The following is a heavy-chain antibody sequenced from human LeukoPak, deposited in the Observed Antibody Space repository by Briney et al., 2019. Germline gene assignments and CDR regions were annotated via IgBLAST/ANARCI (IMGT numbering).Heavy chain of an antibody. V-gene: IGHV1-69*04. J-gene: IGHJ4*02. CDR1: GGTFSSYT. CDR3: ARDPANGDYDDY. CDR2: IIPILGIA. D-gene: IGHD4-17*01. Sequence: SVKVSCKASGGTFSSYTISWVRQAPGQGLEWMGRIIPILGIANYAQKFQGRVTITADKSTSTAYMELSSLGSEDTAVYYCARDPANGDYDDYWGQGTLVTVSS.